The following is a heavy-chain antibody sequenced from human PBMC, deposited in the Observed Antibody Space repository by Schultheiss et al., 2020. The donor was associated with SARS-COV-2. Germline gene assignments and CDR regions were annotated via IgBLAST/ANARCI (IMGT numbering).Heavy chain of an antibody. J-gene: IGHJ4*02. V-gene: IGHV3-43D*03. CDR3: AKDGAAAAGRMGFDY. D-gene: IGHD6-13*01. Sequence: GGSLRLSCAASGFTFDDYAMHWVRQAPGKGLEWVSLISWDGGSTYYADSVKGRFTISRDNSKNSLYLQMNSLRAEDTALYYCAKDGAAAAGRMGFDYWGQGTLVTVSS. CDR2: ISWDGGST. CDR1: GFTFDDYA.